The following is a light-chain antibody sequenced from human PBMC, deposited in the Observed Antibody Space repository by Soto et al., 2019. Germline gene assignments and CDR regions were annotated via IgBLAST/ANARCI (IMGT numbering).Light chain of an antibody. CDR2: GVN. Sequence: QSALTQPASVSGSPGQSITISCTGTVSDVGGYDSVSWYQQHPGRAPKLIIYGVNNRPSGVSNRFSASKSADTASLTISGLQAEDEANYYCFSYAGNSVYVFGTGTKVTVL. V-gene: IGLV2-14*03. J-gene: IGLJ1*01. CDR3: FSYAGNSVYV. CDR1: VSDVGGYDS.